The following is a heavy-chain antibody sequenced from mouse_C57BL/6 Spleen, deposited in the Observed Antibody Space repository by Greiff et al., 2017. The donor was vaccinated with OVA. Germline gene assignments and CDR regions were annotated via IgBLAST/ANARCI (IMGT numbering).Heavy chain of an antibody. CDR1: GFTFSSYG. D-gene: IGHD1-1*01. V-gene: IGHV5-6*02. Sequence: DVKLVESGGDLVKPGGSLKLSCAASGFTFSSYGMSWVRQTPDKRLEWVATISSGGSYTYYPDSVKGRFTISRDNAKNTLYLQMSSLKSEDTAMYYCARTGVVAFDYWGQGTTLTVSS. CDR2: ISSGGSYT. CDR3: ARTGVVAFDY. J-gene: IGHJ2*01.